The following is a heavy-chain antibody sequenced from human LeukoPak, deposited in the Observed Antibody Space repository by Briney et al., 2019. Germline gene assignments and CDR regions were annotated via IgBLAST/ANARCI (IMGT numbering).Heavy chain of an antibody. CDR1: GFTFSSYW. J-gene: IGHJ4*02. CDR2: IKQDGSEK. V-gene: IGHV3-7*01. Sequence: PGGSLRLSCAASGFTFSSYWMSWVRQAPGKGLEWVANIKQDGSEKYYVDSVKGRFTISRDNAKNSLYLQMNSLRAEDTAVYYCARVSSGSYYIVDYWGQGTLVTVSS. D-gene: IGHD1-26*01. CDR3: ARVSSGSYYIVDY.